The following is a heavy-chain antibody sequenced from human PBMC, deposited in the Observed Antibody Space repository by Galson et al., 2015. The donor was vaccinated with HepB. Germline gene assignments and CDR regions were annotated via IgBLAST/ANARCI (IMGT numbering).Heavy chain of an antibody. D-gene: IGHD1-26*01. CDR2: IWYDGSNK. CDR1: GFIFSNYG. CDR3: ARPWEPDAFDI. V-gene: IGHV3-33*01. J-gene: IGHJ3*02. Sequence: SLRLSCAASGFIFSNYGMHWVRQAPGMGLEWVADIWYDGSNKYYVDSVKGRFTISRDNAKNSLYLQMNSLRAEDTAVYCCARPWEPDAFDIWGQGTMVTVSS.